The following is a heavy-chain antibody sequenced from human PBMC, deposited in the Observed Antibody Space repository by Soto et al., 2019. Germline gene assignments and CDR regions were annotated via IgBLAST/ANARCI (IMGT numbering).Heavy chain of an antibody. D-gene: IGHD1-26*01. CDR3: ARASVGATPMDY. CDR2: INAGNGNT. V-gene: IGHV1-3*01. J-gene: IGHJ4*02. CDR1: GYTFTSYA. Sequence: ASVKVSCKASGYTFTSYAMHWVRQAPGQRLEWMGWINAGNGNTKYSQKFQGKVTITRDTSASTAYMELSSLRSEDTAVYYCARASVGATPMDYWGQGTLVTVSS.